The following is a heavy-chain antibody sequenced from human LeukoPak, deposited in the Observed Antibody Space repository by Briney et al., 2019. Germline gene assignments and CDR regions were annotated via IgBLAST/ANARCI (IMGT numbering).Heavy chain of an antibody. CDR2: ISGSGGST. CDR1: GFTFSSYA. J-gene: IGHJ4*02. Sequence: GGSLRLSCAASGFTFSSYAMSWVRQAPGKGLEWVSAISGSGGSTYHADSVKGRFTISRDNSKNTLYLQMNSLRAEDTAVYYCAKNSVVVVPAATIDYWGQGTLVTVSS. CDR3: AKNSVVVVPAATIDY. V-gene: IGHV3-23*01. D-gene: IGHD2-2*01.